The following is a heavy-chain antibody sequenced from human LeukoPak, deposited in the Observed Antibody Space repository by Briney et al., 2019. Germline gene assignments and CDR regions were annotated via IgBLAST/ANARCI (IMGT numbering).Heavy chain of an antibody. Sequence: SETLSLTCAVYGGSFSGYYWSWIRQPPGKGLEWIGEINHSGSTNYNPSLKSRVTISVDTSKNQFSLKLSSVTAADTAVYYCARLYSSGWYCYYYGMDVWGQGTTVTVSS. D-gene: IGHD6-19*01. V-gene: IGHV4-34*01. CDR2: INHSGST. J-gene: IGHJ6*02. CDR1: GGSFSGYY. CDR3: ARLYSSGWYCYYYGMDV.